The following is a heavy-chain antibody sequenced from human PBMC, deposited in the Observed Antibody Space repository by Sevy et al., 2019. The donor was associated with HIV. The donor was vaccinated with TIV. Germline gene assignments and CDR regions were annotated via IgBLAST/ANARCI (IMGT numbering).Heavy chain of an antibody. Sequence: GGSLRLSCAASGFTFSSYSMNWVRQAPGKGLEWVSSISSSSSYIYYADSVKGRFTISRDNAKNSLYLQMNSLRAEDTAVYYCARVCSSTSCYRGYWGQGTLVTVS. CDR1: GFTFSSYS. V-gene: IGHV3-21*01. J-gene: IGHJ4*02. CDR3: ARVCSSTSCYRGY. CDR2: ISSSSSYI. D-gene: IGHD2-2*01.